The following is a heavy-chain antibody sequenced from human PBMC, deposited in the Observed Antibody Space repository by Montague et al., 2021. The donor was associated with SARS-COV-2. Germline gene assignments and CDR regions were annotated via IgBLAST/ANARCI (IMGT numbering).Heavy chain of an antibody. CDR1: GGSISGYY. J-gene: IGHJ6*02. CDR2: IYYSGST. CDR3: ARLLRSSSIGVGRTYYYYAMDV. Sequence: SETLSLTCTVSGGSISGYYWSWIRQSPGKGLEWIGYIYYSGSTNYNPFLESRVTVSVDRSKNQFSLKLSSVTAADTAVYYCARLLRSSSIGVGRTYYYYAMDVWGQGTMVTVSS. V-gene: IGHV4-59*01. D-gene: IGHD2-2*01.